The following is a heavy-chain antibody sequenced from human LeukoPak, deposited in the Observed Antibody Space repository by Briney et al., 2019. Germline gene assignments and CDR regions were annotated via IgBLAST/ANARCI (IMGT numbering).Heavy chain of an antibody. V-gene: IGHV4-30-4*01. J-gene: IGHJ2*01. Sequence: SETLSLTCTVSGGSISSGDYYWSWIRQPPGKGLEWIGYIYYIGNTFYNPSLKSRVAISVDTSKNQFSLKLSSVTAADTAVYYCASAYCGGDCTPYWYFDLWGRGTLVTVSS. CDR3: ASAYCGGDCTPYWYFDL. CDR2: IYYIGNT. D-gene: IGHD2-21*02. CDR1: GGSISSGDYY.